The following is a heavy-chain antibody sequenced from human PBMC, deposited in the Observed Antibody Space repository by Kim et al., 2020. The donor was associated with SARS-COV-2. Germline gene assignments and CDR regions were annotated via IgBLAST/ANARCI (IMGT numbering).Heavy chain of an antibody. CDR1: GYSFTSYW. J-gene: IGHJ6*03. V-gene: IGHV5-51*01. D-gene: IGHD2-2*01. CDR2: IYPGDSDT. CDR3: ARQVYCSSTSCPRYYYYYYMDV. Sequence: GESLKISCKGSGYSFTSYWIGWVRQMPGKGLEWMGIIYPGDSDTRYSPSFQGQVTISADKSISTAYLQWSSLKASDTAMYYCARQVYCSSTSCPRYYYYYYMDVWGKGTTVTVPS.